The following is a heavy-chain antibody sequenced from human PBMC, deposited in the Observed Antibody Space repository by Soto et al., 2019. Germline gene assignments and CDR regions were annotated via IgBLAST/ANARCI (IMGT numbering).Heavy chain of an antibody. CDR3: ARSYSSGWEFDY. CDR1: GFTFSNYY. CDR2: IISTGRTI. Sequence: GGSLRLSCVASGFTFSNYYMSWIRQAPGKGLEWVSYIISTGRTIYYADSVKGRFTVSRDNAQNSLSLKLNSLRVEDTAVYYCARSYSSGWEFDYWGQGTQVTVSS. V-gene: IGHV3-11*01. J-gene: IGHJ4*02. D-gene: IGHD6-19*01.